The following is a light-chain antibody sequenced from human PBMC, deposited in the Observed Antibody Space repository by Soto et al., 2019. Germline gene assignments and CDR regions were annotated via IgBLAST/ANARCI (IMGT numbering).Light chain of an antibody. Sequence: EIVLTQSPGTLSLSPGERATLSCRASQSVSSNYIAWYQQRPGQAPRLLIYATSARATGIPDRFSGSGSGTDFTLTISRLEPEDFAVYYCQHYVGSPFGGGTKVEIK. CDR2: ATS. CDR3: QHYVGSP. J-gene: IGKJ4*01. V-gene: IGKV3-20*01. CDR1: QSVSSNY.